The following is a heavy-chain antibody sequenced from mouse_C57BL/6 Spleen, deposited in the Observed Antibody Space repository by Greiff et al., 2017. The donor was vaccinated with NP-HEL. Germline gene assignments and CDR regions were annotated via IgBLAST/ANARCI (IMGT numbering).Heavy chain of an antibody. J-gene: IGHJ3*01. V-gene: IGHV2-2*01. CDR1: GFSLTSYG. CDR2: IWSGGST. CDR3: ARVTTVVAPGFAY. Sequence: VQLQQSGPGLVQPSQSLSITCTVSGFSLTSYGVHWVRQSPGKGLEWLGVIWSGGSTDYNAAFISRLSISKDNSKSQVFFKMNSLQADDTAIYYCARVTTVVAPGFAYWGQGTLVTVSA. D-gene: IGHD1-1*01.